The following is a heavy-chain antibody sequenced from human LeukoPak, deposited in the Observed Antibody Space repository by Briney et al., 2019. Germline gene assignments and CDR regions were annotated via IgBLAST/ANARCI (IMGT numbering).Heavy chain of an antibody. D-gene: IGHD5-24*01. CDR2: IYYSGST. V-gene: IGHV4-39*01. Sequence: WVRQAPGKGLEWIGSIYYSGSTYYNPSLKSRVTISVDTSKNQFSLKLSSVTAADTAVYYCARHSVSWPLFDYWGQGTLVTVSS. J-gene: IGHJ4*02. CDR3: ARHSVSWPLFDY.